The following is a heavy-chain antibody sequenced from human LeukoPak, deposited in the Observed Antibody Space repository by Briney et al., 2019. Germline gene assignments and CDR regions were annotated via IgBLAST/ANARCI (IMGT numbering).Heavy chain of an antibody. V-gene: IGHV4-34*01. CDR3: ARGIMITFGGSRRAGYYMDV. CDR2: INHSGST. D-gene: IGHD3-16*01. CDR1: GGSFSGYY. J-gene: IGHJ6*03. Sequence: SETLSLTCGVYGGSFSGYYWSWIRQPPGKGLEWIGEINHSGSTNYNPSLKSRVTISVDTSKNQFSLKLSSVTAADTAVYYCARGIMITFGGSRRAGYYMDVWGKGTTVTVSS.